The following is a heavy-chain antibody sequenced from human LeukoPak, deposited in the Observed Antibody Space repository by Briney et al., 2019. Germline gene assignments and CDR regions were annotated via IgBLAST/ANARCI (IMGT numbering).Heavy chain of an antibody. CDR1: GGTFSSYA. D-gene: IGHD3-3*01. CDR2: MNPNSGNT. V-gene: IGHV1-8*02. J-gene: IGHJ5*02. CDR3: ARGYLAIFGVVISFDP. Sequence: ASVKVSCKASGGTFSSYAINWVRQATGQGLEWMGWMNPNSGNTGYAQKFQGRVTMTRNTSISTAYMELSSLRSEDTAVYYCARGYLAIFGVVISFDPWGQGTLVTVFS.